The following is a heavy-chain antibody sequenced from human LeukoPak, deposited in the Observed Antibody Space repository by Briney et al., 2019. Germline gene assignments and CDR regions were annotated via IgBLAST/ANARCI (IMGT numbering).Heavy chain of an antibody. D-gene: IGHD4-17*01. CDR1: GFTFSTYW. Sequence: PGGSLRLSCAASGFTFSTYWMSWVRQAPGKGLEWVANIKQDGSDKYYVDSVKGRFTISRDNSKNTLYLQMNSLRAEDTAVYYCAKDLFMTTGFAVYYGMDVWGQGTTVTVSS. V-gene: IGHV3-7*03. CDR3: AKDLFMTTGFAVYYGMDV. CDR2: IKQDGSDK. J-gene: IGHJ6*02.